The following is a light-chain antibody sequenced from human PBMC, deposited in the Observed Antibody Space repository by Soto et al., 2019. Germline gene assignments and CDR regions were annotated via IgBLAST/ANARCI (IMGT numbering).Light chain of an antibody. V-gene: IGKV1-6*01. CDR2: AAS. CDR3: LQDYNYPYT. CDR1: QGIRND. J-gene: IGKJ2*01. Sequence: AIQMTQSRSYLSASVGDRVTITCRASQGIRNDLGWYQQKPGKAPKLLIYAASSLQSGVPSRFSGSGSGTDFTLTISSLQPEDFATYYCLQDYNYPYTFGQGTKLEIK.